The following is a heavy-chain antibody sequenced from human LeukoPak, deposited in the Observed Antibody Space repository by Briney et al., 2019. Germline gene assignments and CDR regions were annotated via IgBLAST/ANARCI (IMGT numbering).Heavy chain of an antibody. V-gene: IGHV1-2*06. Sequence: GASVKVSCKTSGYTFTGNYMHWVRQAPGQGLEWMGRINPNSGGTNYAQKFQGRVTMTRDTSISTAYMELSRLRSDDTAVYYCARGSRGARNNYGETLGYWGQGTLVTVSS. CDR1: GYTFTGNY. CDR3: ARGSRGARNNYGETLGY. D-gene: IGHD1/OR15-1a*01. J-gene: IGHJ4*02. CDR2: INPNSGGT.